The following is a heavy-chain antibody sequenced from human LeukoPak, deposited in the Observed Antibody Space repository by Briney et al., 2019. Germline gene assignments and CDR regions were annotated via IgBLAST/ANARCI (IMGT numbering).Heavy chain of an antibody. Sequence: ASVKVSCKASGYTFTSYYMHWVRQAPGQGLEWMGIINPSGGSTSYAQKFQGRVTMTRDTSTSTVYMELSSLRSEDTAVYYRARFDPMAGTQDWGQGTLVTVSS. D-gene: IGHD3-9*01. CDR3: ARFDPMAGTQD. CDR2: INPSGGST. J-gene: IGHJ4*02. V-gene: IGHV1-46*01. CDR1: GYTFTSYY.